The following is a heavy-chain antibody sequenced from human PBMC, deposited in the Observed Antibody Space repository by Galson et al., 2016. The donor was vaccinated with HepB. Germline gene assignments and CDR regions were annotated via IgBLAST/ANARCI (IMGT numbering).Heavy chain of an antibody. CDR1: GFTFSTYW. CDR2: INSDGSST. CDR3: VKGGGSYDSSGYYGFDY. J-gene: IGHJ4*02. V-gene: IGHV3-74*01. D-gene: IGHD3-22*01. Sequence: SLRLSCAASGFTFSTYWMHWVRQAPGKGLVYVSRINSDGSSTTYADSVKGRFTISRDNAKNTLYLQMNSLRAEDTAVYYCVKGGGSYDSSGYYGFDYWGQGTLVTVSS.